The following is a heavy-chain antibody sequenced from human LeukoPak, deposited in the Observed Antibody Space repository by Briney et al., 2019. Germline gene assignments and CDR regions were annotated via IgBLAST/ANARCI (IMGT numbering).Heavy chain of an antibody. V-gene: IGHV3-49*03. CDR2: IRSKAYGGTT. Sequence: GGSLRLSCTASGFTFGDYAMSWFRPAPGRGLEWVGFIRSKAYGGTTEYAASVKGRFTISRDDSKSIAYLQMNSLKTEDTAVYYCGSDYYDSSGSPRYAFDIWGQGTMVTVSS. CDR1: GFTFGDYA. CDR3: GSDYYDSSGSPRYAFDI. J-gene: IGHJ3*02. D-gene: IGHD3-22*01.